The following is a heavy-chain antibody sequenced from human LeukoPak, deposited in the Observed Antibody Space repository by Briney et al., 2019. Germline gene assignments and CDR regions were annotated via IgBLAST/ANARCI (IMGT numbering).Heavy chain of an antibody. CDR3: ARDRGGSGRHFDY. CDR1: GYTLSNYA. CDR2: ISAYSGNT. J-gene: IGHJ4*02. Sequence: ASVKVSCKASGYTLSNYAISWVRQAPGQGLEWMGWISAYSGNTISAQNLQGRATMTTDTSTSTAYMELRSLRSDDTAVHYCARDRGGSGRHFDYWGQGTLVTVSS. D-gene: IGHD3-16*01. V-gene: IGHV1-18*01.